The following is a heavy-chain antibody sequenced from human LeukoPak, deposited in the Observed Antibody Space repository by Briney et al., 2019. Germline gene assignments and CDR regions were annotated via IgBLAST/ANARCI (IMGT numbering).Heavy chain of an antibody. CDR1: GGSISSGGYY. V-gene: IGHV4-31*03. Sequence: PSQTLSLTCTVSGGSISSGGYYWSWIRQHPGKGLEWIGYIYYSGSTYYNPSLKSRVTISVDTSKNQFSLKLSSVTAADTAVYYCAINTEALRYYGMDVWGQGTTATVSS. D-gene: IGHD2-2*02. CDR2: IYYSGST. CDR3: AINTEALRYYGMDV. J-gene: IGHJ6*02.